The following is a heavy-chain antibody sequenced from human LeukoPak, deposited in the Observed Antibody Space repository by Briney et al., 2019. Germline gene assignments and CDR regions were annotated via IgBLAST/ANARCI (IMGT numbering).Heavy chain of an antibody. CDR3: ARAVGPFDF. CDR1: GFTFSTYG. Sequence: GGSLTLSCAASGFTFSTYGMDWVRQAPGKGLEWVAVIWYDGSIKYYGDSVKGRFTISRDNSKNTLYLQMNSLRAEDTAMYYCARAVGPFDFWGPGTLVIVSS. V-gene: IGHV3-33*01. J-gene: IGHJ3*01. CDR2: IWYDGSIK.